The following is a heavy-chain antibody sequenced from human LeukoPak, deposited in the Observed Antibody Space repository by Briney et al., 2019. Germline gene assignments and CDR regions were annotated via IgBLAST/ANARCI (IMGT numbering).Heavy chain of an antibody. Sequence: QPGGSLRLSCAASGFTFSNYAMSWVRQAPGKGLEWVSAISGSGASTYYADSVKGRFTISRDDSKNTLYLQMNSLRAEDTAVYYCARDREYYGSGSYLDYWGQGTLVTVSS. CDR3: ARDREYYGSGSYLDY. CDR1: GFTFSNYA. D-gene: IGHD3-10*01. CDR2: ISGSGAST. V-gene: IGHV3-23*01. J-gene: IGHJ4*02.